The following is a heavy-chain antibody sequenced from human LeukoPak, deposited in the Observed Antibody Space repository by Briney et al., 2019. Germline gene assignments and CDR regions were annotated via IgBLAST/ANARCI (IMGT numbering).Heavy chain of an antibody. CDR3: ATRYYFDC. Sequence: PGGSLRLSCAASGFTFSSYAMSWVRQAPGKGLEWVSGISGSGGDTYYAESVKGRFTISRDNSRNTLYLQMNRLRAEDTAVYYCATRYYFDCWGQGTLVAVSS. CDR2: ISGSGGDT. CDR1: GFTFSSYA. V-gene: IGHV3-23*01. J-gene: IGHJ4*02.